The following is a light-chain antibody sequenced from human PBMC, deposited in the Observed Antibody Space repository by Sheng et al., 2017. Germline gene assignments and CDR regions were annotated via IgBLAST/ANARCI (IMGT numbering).Light chain of an antibody. V-gene: IGLV2-8*01. J-gene: IGLJ1*01. CDR1: SSDVGAYNH. Sequence: QSALTQPASVSGSPGQSITISCTGTSSDVGAYNHVSWYQQHPGKAPKLLIYEVSQRPSGVPDRFSASKSGNTASLTVSGLQADDEADYYCNSYAGSNNLVFGTGTKVTVL. CDR3: NSYAGSNNLV. CDR2: EVS.